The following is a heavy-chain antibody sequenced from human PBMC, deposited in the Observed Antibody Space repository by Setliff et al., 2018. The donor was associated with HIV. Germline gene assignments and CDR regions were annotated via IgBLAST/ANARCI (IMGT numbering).Heavy chain of an antibody. CDR1: GYTFTSYY. V-gene: IGHV1-8*03. J-gene: IGHJ4*01. Sequence: ASVKVSCKASGYTFTSYYMHWVRQAPGQGLEWMGWMNPNSGNTGNAQRFQGRVTFTRNTSISTAYMELSSPTSEDTAVYYCARGVGTTHFDRWGHGTLVTVSS. D-gene: IGHD1-26*01. CDR2: MNPNSGNT. CDR3: ARGVGTTHFDR.